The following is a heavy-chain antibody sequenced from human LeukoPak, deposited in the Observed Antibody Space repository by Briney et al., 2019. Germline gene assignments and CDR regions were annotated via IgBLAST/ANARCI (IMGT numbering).Heavy chain of an antibody. D-gene: IGHD5-18*01. CDR1: GYTFTGYY. V-gene: IGHV1-2*02. CDR3: ARASGVDTTYQATPIFDY. Sequence: ASVKVSCKASGYTFTGYYMHRVRQAPGQGLEWMGWINPNSGGTNYAQKFQGRVTMTRDTSISTAYMELSRLRSDDTAVYYCARASGVDTTYQATPIFDYWGQGTLVTVSS. J-gene: IGHJ4*02. CDR2: INPNSGGT.